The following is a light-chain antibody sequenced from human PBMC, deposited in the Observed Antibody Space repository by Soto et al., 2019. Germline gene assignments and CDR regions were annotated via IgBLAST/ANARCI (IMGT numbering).Light chain of an antibody. V-gene: IGKV3-20*01. J-gene: IGKJ4*01. CDR2: GAF. Sequence: EIVLTQSPGTLSLSPGERATLSCRASQSVSSSYLAWYQQKPGQAPRLLIYGAFSRATGIPDTFSGSGSGTDFTLTISRLEPEDVAVDYCHQYDSSPLTFGGGTKVEIK. CDR3: HQYDSSPLT. CDR1: QSVSSSY.